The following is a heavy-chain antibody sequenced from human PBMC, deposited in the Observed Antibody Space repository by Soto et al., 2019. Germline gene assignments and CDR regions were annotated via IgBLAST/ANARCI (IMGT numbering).Heavy chain of an antibody. J-gene: IGHJ6*02. D-gene: IGHD4-17*01. V-gene: IGHV3-66*04. CDR2: IYSGGST. CDR1: GFTVSSNY. CDR3: ARQAGDYFNYYGMDV. Sequence: EVQLVESGGGLVQPGGSLRLSCAASGFTVSSNYMSWVRQAPGKGLEWVSVIYSGGSTYYADSVKGRFTISRDNSKNTLYLQMNSLRAEDTAVYYCARQAGDYFNYYGMDVWGQGTTVTVSS.